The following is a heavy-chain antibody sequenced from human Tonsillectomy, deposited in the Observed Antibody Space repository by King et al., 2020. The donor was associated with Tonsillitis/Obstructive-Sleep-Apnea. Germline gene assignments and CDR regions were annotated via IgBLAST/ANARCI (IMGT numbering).Heavy chain of an antibody. CDR2: IIPIFGTA. Sequence: VQLVESGAEVKKPGSSVKVSCKASGGTFSSYAINWVRQAPGQGLEWMGGIIPIFGTANYAQEFQGRVTITADESPSTAYMELSSLRSEDTSVYYCARATTVTTDYYYSYMDVWGKGTTVTVSS. CDR3: ARATTVTTDYYYSYMDV. CDR1: GGTFSSYA. D-gene: IGHD4-11*01. V-gene: IGHV1-69*01. J-gene: IGHJ6*03.